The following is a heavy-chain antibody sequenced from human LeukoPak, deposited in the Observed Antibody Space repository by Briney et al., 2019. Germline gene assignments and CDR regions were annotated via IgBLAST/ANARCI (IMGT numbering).Heavy chain of an antibody. J-gene: IGHJ3*02. Sequence: PSETLSLTCTVSGGSISSGGYYWSWIRQHPGKGLEWIGYIYYSGSTYYNPSLKSRVTISVDTSKNQFSLKLSSVTAADTAVYYCARDSTHSGYDPKAFDIWSQGTMVTVSS. V-gene: IGHV4-31*03. D-gene: IGHD5-12*01. CDR1: GGSISSGGYY. CDR2: IYYSGST. CDR3: ARDSTHSGYDPKAFDI.